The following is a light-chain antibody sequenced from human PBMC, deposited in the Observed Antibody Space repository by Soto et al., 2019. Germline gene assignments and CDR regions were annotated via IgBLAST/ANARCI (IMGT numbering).Light chain of an antibody. Sequence: DIQMTQSPSSLSASVGDRVTITCRASQSISSYLNWYQHKPGKVPKLLIYAASSLQSGVPSRFSGSGSGTDFTLTISSLQPEDFATYYCQQSYSTPWTFGQGTKVEI. J-gene: IGKJ1*01. CDR2: AAS. CDR1: QSISSY. V-gene: IGKV1-39*01. CDR3: QQSYSTPWT.